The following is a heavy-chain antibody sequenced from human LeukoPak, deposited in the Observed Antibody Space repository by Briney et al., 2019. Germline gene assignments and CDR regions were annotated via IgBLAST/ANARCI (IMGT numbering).Heavy chain of an antibody. D-gene: IGHD6-13*01. CDR3: ARHRIAAAEGVALPFDP. CDR1: GYSFTSYC. V-gene: IGHV5-51*01. J-gene: IGHJ5*02. Sequence: GESLKISCNGSGYSFTSYCIGWVRQIPGKGPGRIGIIYPRDSDTRYSPSFQGQVTISADKSISTAYLQWSSLKASDTVMYYCARHRIAAAEGVALPFDPWGQGTLVTVSS. CDR2: IYPRDSDT.